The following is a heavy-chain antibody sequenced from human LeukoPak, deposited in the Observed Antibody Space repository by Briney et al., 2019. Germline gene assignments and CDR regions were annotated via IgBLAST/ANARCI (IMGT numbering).Heavy chain of an antibody. CDR3: ARQVAGWGNYYYMDV. J-gene: IGHJ6*03. D-gene: IGHD6-19*01. V-gene: IGHV4-39*01. Sequence: SETLSLTCTVSGGSISSSSYYWGWIRQPPGKGLEWIGSIYYSGSTYYNPSLKGRVTISVDTSKNQFSLKLSSVTAADTAVYYCARQVAGWGNYYYMDVWGKGTTVTVSS. CDR2: IYYSGST. CDR1: GGSISSSSYY.